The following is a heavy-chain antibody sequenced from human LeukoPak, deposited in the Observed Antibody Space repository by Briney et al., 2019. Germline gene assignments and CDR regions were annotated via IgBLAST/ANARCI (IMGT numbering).Heavy chain of an antibody. V-gene: IGHV3-23*01. CDR1: GFTVRTNY. Sequence: GGSLRLSCAVSGFTVRTNYMSWVRQAPGKGLELGSAISGSGGSTYYADSGKGRFTISRDNSKNTLYPQMNSLRAEDTAVYYCAKGGFGEFLYYYYYYMDVWGKGTTVTVSS. J-gene: IGHJ6*03. CDR3: AKGGFGEFLYYYYYYMDV. CDR2: ISGSGGST. D-gene: IGHD3-10*01.